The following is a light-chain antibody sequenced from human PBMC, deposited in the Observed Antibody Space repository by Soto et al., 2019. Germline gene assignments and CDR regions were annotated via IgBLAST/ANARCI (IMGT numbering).Light chain of an antibody. CDR3: QQSYNTPLT. V-gene: IGKV1-39*01. CDR1: QSISSY. J-gene: IGKJ4*01. CDR2: AAS. Sequence: DIQMTQSPSSLSASVGDRVTITCRASQSISSYLNWYQQKPGKAPKLLIYAASSLQSGVPSRFSGSGSGTDFTLTISSLQPEDFATYYCQQSYNTPLTFGGGTKLDIK.